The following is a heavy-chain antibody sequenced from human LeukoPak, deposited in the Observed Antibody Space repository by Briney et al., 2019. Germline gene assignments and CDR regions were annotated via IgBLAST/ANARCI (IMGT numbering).Heavy chain of an antibody. Sequence: PGGSLRLSCAASGFTLDDYAMHWVGHAPGKGLEWGSGISWNSGSIGYADSVKGRFTISRDNAKNSLYLQMNSLRAEDTALYYCAKGSSRGELMYDAFDIWGQGTMVTVSS. D-gene: IGHD3-16*01. CDR3: AKGSSRGELMYDAFDI. CDR2: ISWNSGSI. V-gene: IGHV3-9*01. CDR1: GFTLDDYA. J-gene: IGHJ3*02.